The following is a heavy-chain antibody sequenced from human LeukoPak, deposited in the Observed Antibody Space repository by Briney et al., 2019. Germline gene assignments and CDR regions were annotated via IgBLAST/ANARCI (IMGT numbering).Heavy chain of an antibody. Sequence: GGSLRLSCEASGFTFSSYAMSWVRQAPGKGLEWVSAISGSGVTTHYAGSVKGRFSISRDNSKNTLYLQMNSLRAEDTALYYCAKKVVVGATSPYSDFQDWGQGTLVTVSS. V-gene: IGHV3-23*01. J-gene: IGHJ1*01. D-gene: IGHD1-26*01. CDR1: GFTFSSYA. CDR3: AKKVVVGATSPYSDFQD. CDR2: ISGSGVTT.